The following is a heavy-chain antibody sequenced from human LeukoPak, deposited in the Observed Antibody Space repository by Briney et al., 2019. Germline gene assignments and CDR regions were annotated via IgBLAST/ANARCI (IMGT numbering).Heavy chain of an antibody. CDR3: ARHERGVSLDHALDI. V-gene: IGHV4-59*08. D-gene: IGHD3/OR15-3a*01. J-gene: IGHJ3*02. CDR1: GGSISSYY. Sequence: SETLSLTCTVSGGSISSYYWSWIRQPPGKGLEWIGYIYYSGSTSYNPSLKSRVTILVDTSKNQFSLKLSSVTAADTAVYYCARHERGVSLDHALDIWGQGTMVTVSS. CDR2: IYYSGST.